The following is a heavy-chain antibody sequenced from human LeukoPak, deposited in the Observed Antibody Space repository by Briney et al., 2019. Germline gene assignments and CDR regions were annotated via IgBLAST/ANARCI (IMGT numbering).Heavy chain of an antibody. J-gene: IGHJ4*02. CDR3: TKDASYARENDNSGFFID. Sequence: GGSLRLSCAASGFTFSNYAMNWVRQAPGKGLEWVSGISGGGEGTFYADSVKGRFTISRDISKSTLFLQMNSLRADDTAVYYCTKDASYARENDNSGFFIDWGQGTLVTVSS. D-gene: IGHD3-22*01. CDR1: GFTFSNYA. CDR2: ISGGGEGT. V-gene: IGHV3-23*01.